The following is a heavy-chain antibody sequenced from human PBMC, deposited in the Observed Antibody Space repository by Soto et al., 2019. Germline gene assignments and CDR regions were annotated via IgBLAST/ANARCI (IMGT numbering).Heavy chain of an antibody. CDR2: IGSDGEST. CDR3: AKDYGNTIFGVVIIPRGDDY. D-gene: IGHD3-3*01. Sequence: GSLRLSCSASGFIFSSYTLYWVRQAPGKGLEFVSAIGSDGESTYYADSVRGRFAISRDNSKNTLYLQMNSLRAEDTAVYYCAKDYGNTIFGVVIIPRGDDYWGQGTLVTVSS. J-gene: IGHJ4*02. V-gene: IGHV3-64*04. CDR1: GFIFSSYT.